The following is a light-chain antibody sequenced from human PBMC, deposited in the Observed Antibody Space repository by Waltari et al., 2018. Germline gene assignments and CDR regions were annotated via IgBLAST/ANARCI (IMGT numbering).Light chain of an antibody. Sequence: DIVMTQSPDSLAVSLGERATINCKSSQSVLYSSNNNNYLAWYQQKPGQPPKLLLYWAPTRESGVPDRFSGSGSGTDFTLTISSLQSEDVAVYYCQQYYTNPYTFGQGNKLEIK. CDR3: QQYYTNPYT. V-gene: IGKV4-1*01. CDR2: WAP. J-gene: IGKJ2*01. CDR1: QSVLYSSNNNNY.